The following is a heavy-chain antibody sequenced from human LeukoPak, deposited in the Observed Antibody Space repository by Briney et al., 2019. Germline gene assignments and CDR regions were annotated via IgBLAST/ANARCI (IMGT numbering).Heavy chain of an antibody. CDR2: ISSSSSYI. D-gene: IGHD2-2*02. Sequence: GGSLRLSCAASGFTFSSYSMNWVRQAPGKGLEWVSSISSSSSYIYYADSVKGRFTISRDNAKNSLYLQMNSLRAEDTAVYYCARVDIVVAPAAIPPFDYWGQGTLVTVSS. J-gene: IGHJ4*02. CDR1: GFTFSSYS. V-gene: IGHV3-21*01. CDR3: ARVDIVVAPAAIPPFDY.